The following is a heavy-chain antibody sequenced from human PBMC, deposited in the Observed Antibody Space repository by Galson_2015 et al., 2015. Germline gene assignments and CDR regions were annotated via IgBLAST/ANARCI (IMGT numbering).Heavy chain of an antibody. D-gene: IGHD6-19*01. CDR2: ISAYNGNT. J-gene: IGHJ4*02. CDR3: ARSTVEHSSGWYGFDY. CDR1: GYTFTSYG. Sequence: SVKVSCKASGYTFTSYGISWVRQAPGQGLEWMGWISAYNGNTNYAQELQGRVTMTTDTSTSTAYMELRSLRSDDTAVYYCARSTVEHSSGWYGFDYWGQGTLVTVSS. V-gene: IGHV1-18*01.